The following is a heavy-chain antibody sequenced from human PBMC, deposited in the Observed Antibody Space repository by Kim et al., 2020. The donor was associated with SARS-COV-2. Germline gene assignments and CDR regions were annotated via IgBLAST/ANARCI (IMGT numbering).Heavy chain of an antibody. CDR3: ARMTTWNYFGLNWIDS. Sequence: SETLSLTCTDSGASISSSNYYWGWVRQPPGKGLEWIGNIYYTGTTHYNPSLKSRVTISLATSKSQFSLKMTSLTASDTALYFCARMTTWNYFGLNWIDSWGQGTLVTVSS. V-gene: IGHV4-39*01. D-gene: IGHD1-7*01. CDR2: IYYTGTT. CDR1: GASISSSNYY. J-gene: IGHJ5*01.